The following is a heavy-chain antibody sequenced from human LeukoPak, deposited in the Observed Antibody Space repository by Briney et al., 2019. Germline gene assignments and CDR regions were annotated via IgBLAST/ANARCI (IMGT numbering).Heavy chain of an antibody. J-gene: IGHJ1*01. CDR3: ARDSGGIAAAGKRYFQH. V-gene: IGHV3-74*01. D-gene: IGHD6-13*01. CDR1: GFTLSSYW. CDR2: INSDGRTT. Sequence: PGGSLRLSCAVSGFTLSSYWMYWFRQAPGEGLVCVSRINSDGRTTNYADSVKGRFTISRDNAKNTLYLQMNSLRAEDTAVYYCARDSGGIAAAGKRYFQHWGQGTLVTVSS.